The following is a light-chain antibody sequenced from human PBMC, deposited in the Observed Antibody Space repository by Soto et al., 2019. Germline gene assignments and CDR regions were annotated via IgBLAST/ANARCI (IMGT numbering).Light chain of an antibody. CDR2: DVN. J-gene: IGLJ1*01. CDR3: SSYTSSSTLV. Sequence: QSALTQPASVSGSPGQSISISCTGTSSDVGGYNYVSWYQQHPGKAPKLMIYDVNNRPSGVSDRFSGSKSGNTASLTISGLQAEDKADYYCSSYTSSSTLVFGTGTKVTVL. V-gene: IGLV2-14*01. CDR1: SSDVGGYNY.